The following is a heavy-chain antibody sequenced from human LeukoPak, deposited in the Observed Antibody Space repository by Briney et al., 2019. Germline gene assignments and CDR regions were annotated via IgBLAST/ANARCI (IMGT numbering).Heavy chain of an antibody. D-gene: IGHD3-22*01. CDR2: IYSGGST. V-gene: IGHV3-53*01. CDR1: GFTASSNY. CDR3: ARDPYYDSSVTGY. J-gene: IGHJ4*02. Sequence: GGSLRLSCAASGFTASSNYMSWVRQAPGKGLEWVSVIYSGGSTYYADSVKGRFTISRDNSKNTLYLQMNSLRAEDTAVYYGARDPYYDSSVTGYWGQGTLVTVSS.